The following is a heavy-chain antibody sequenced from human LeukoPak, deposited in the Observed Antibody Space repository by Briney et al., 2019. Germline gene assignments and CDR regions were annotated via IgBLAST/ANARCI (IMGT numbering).Heavy chain of an antibody. Sequence: PSETLSLTCTVSGGSISSYYWSWIRQPPGKGLEWIGEINHSGSTNYNPSLKSRVTISVDTSKNQFSLKLSSVTAADTAVYYCARRRFLEWLSPHDAFDIWGQGTMVTVSS. D-gene: IGHD3-3*01. J-gene: IGHJ3*02. V-gene: IGHV4-34*01. CDR2: INHSGST. CDR3: ARRRFLEWLSPHDAFDI. CDR1: GGSISSYY.